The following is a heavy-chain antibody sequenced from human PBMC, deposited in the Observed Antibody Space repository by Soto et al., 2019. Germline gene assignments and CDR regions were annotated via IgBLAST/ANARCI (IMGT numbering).Heavy chain of an antibody. J-gene: IGHJ4*02. D-gene: IGHD2-2*02. CDR1: GGSFSGYY. CDR3: ARGARGGYCSSTSCYRGRVDFDY. CDR2: INHSGST. V-gene: IGHV4-34*01. Sequence: QVQLQQWGAGLLKPSETLSLTCAVYGGSFSGYYWSWIRQPPGKGLEWIGEINHSGSTNYNPSLKSRVTISVDTSKNQFSLKLSSVTAADTAVYYCARGARGGYCSSTSCYRGRVDFDYWGQGTLVTVSS.